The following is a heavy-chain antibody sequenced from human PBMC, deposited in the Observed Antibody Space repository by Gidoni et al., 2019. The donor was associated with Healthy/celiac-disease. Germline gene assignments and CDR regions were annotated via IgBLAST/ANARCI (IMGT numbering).Heavy chain of an antibody. CDR1: GGSISSSSYY. J-gene: IGHJ4*02. V-gene: IGHV4-39*01. Sequence: QLQLQESGPGLVKPSETLSLTCTVSGGSISSSSYYWGWIRQPPGKGLEWIGSIYYSGSTYYNPSLKSRVTISVDTSKNQFSMKLSSVTAADTAVYYCASLGDIAGTFLDYWGQGTLVTVSS. CDR3: ASLGDIAGTFLDY. D-gene: IGHD5-12*01. CDR2: IYYSGST.